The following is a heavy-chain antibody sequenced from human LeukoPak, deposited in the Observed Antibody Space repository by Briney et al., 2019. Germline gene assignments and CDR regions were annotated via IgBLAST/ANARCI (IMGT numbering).Heavy chain of an antibody. CDR1: GGSFSGYY. Sequence: SETLSLTCAVYGGSFSGYYWSWIRQPPGKGLEWIGEINHSGSTNYNPSLKSRVTISVDTSKDQFSLKLSSVTAADTAVYYCARGGNRTAARPYGYWGQGTLVTVSS. V-gene: IGHV4-34*01. D-gene: IGHD6-6*01. CDR2: INHSGST. J-gene: IGHJ4*02. CDR3: ARGGNRTAARPYGY.